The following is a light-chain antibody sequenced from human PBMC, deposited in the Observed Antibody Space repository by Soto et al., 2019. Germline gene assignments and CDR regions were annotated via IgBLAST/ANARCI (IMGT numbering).Light chain of an antibody. V-gene: IGKV1-6*01. CDR1: QGIGND. J-gene: IGKJ1*01. Sequence: AIQLTQSPSSLSASVGDRVTISCRASQGIGNDLAWYQQKPGKAPRLLIFAASNLQSGVPSSFSGSGSGTDFPLTISRLQPEDFAAYYCLQLYNFSWTFGQGTKVEIK. CDR3: LQLYNFSWT. CDR2: AAS.